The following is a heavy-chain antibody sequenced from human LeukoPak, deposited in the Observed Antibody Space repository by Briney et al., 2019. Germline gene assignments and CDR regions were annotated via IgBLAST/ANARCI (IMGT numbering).Heavy chain of an antibody. CDR1: GGSLSGYY. J-gene: IGHJ6*03. CDR3: ARGTDSMGYYYHYYMDV. D-gene: IGHD4-11*01. Sequence: SETLSLTCAVYGGSLSGYYWSWIRQSPGKGLEWIGEINDSGSTNYNPSLKSRVTISVDTSKNQFSLKLSSVTAADTAVYYCARGTDSMGYYYHYYMDVWGKGTTVTVSS. V-gene: IGHV4-34*01. CDR2: INDSGST.